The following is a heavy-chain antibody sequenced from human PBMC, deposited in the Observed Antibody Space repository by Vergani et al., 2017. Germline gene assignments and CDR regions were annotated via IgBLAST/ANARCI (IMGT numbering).Heavy chain of an antibody. CDR2: ISGSGGSP. CDR1: GFTFSSYA. Sequence: EVQLLESGGGLVQPGGSLRLSCAASGFTFSSYAMSWVRQAPGKGLEWVSAISGSGGSPYYADSVKGRFTISRDNSKNTLYLQMNSLRSEDTAVYYCAIYDFWSGYYEAPGGYYYYMDVWGKGTTVTVSS. D-gene: IGHD3-3*01. V-gene: IGHV3-23*01. CDR3: AIYDFWSGYYEAPGGYYYYMDV. J-gene: IGHJ6*03.